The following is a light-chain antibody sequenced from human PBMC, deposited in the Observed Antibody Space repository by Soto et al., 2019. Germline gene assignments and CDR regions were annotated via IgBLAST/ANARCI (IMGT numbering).Light chain of an antibody. J-gene: IGKJ5*01. Sequence: DIQMTQSPSSLSASVGDRVIITCQASQDIRSFESWYQQKPGKAPKLLMYDTSSLETGVPPRFSGSGSGTDYRLTISSLQPEDFATYYCQQYDSLPITFGHGTRLDLK. V-gene: IGKV1-33*01. CDR2: DTS. CDR1: QDIRSF. CDR3: QQYDSLPIT.